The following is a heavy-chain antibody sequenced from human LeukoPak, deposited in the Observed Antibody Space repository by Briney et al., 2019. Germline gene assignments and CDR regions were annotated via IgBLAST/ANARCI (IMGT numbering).Heavy chain of an antibody. Sequence: ASVKVSCKASGYTFTSYYMHWVRQAPGQGLEWMGIINPSGGSTSYAQKFQGRVTMTRDTSTSTVYMELSSLRSEDTAVYYCARADCGGDCYPGTYFDYWGQGTLVTVSS. CDR3: ARADCGGDCYPGTYFDY. V-gene: IGHV1-46*01. J-gene: IGHJ4*02. D-gene: IGHD2-21*01. CDR2: INPSGGST. CDR1: GYTFTSYY.